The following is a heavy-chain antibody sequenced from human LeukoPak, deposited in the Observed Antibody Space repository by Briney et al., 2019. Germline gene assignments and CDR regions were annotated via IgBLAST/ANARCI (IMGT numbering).Heavy chain of an antibody. CDR3: ARGPVAARRLAPRVTFDY. J-gene: IGHJ4*02. CDR2: IYYSGST. CDR1: GGSISSSSYY. V-gene: IGHV4-39*01. D-gene: IGHD6-6*01. Sequence: PSETLSLTRTVSGGSISSSSYYWGWIRQPPGKGLEWIGSIYYSGSTYYNPSLKSRVTISVDTSKNQFSLKLSSVTAADTAVYYCARGPVAARRLAPRVTFDYWGQGTLVTVSS.